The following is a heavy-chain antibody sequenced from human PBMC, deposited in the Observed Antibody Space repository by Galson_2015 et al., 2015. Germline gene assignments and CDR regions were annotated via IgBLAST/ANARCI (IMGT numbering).Heavy chain of an antibody. Sequence: SLRLSCAATGFIFSDYAMSWVRHVPGKGLEWVSAITGSGGSTYYADSERGRFFISRDNSKNTLFLQMNRLRAEDTAVYYCAKDIRRGGTYYFDSWGQGILVT. CDR2: ITGSGGST. CDR3: AKDIRRGGTYYFDS. D-gene: IGHD3-10*01. V-gene: IGHV3-23*01. CDR1: GFIFSDYA. J-gene: IGHJ4*02.